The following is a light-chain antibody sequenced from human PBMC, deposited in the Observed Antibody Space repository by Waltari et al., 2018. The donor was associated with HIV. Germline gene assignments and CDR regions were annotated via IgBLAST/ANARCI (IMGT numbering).Light chain of an antibody. CDR1: QSVGSSY. J-gene: IGKJ4*01. CDR2: SAS. CDR3: QQYGNSRGT. Sequence: EIVLTQSPGTLSLSPGQRATLSCRASQSVGSSYLAWYQQKPGQTPRLLIYSASSRATGIPDRFSGSESGTDFTLTISRLEPEDSAVYYCQQYGNSRGTFGGGTKVEVK. V-gene: IGKV3-20*01.